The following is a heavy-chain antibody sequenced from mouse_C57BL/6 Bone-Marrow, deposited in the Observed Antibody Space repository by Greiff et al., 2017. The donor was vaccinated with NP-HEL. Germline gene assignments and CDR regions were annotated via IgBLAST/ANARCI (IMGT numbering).Heavy chain of an antibody. CDR2: IRNKASGYTT. V-gene: IGHV7-3*01. D-gene: IGHD2-4*01. CDR1: GFTFTDYY. Sequence: EVKLVESGGGLVQPGGSLSLSCAASGFTFTDYYMNWVRQPPGKALEWLGFIRNKASGYTTEYSASVKGRFTISRDNSKSNLYLQMNALRAEDSATYYCARSIYYDYADDPFYAMDYWGQGTSVTVSS. J-gene: IGHJ4*01. CDR3: ARSIYYDYADDPFYAMDY.